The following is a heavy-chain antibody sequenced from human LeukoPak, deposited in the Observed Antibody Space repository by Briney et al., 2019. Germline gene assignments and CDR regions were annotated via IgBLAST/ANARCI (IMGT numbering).Heavy chain of an antibody. CDR2: ISGSGGST. D-gene: IGHD4-17*01. V-gene: IGHV3-23*01. J-gene: IGHJ4*02. Sequence: PGGPLRLSCAASGFTFSSYAMSWVRQAPGKGLEWVSAISGSGGSTYYADSVKGRFTISRDNSKNTLYLQMNSLRAEDTAVYYCAKDIITTVTTSADYWGQGTLVTVSS. CDR1: GFTFSSYA. CDR3: AKDIITTVTTSADY.